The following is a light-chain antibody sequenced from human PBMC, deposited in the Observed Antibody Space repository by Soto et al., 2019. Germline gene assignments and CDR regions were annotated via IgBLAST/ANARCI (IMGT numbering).Light chain of an antibody. J-gene: IGKJ1*01. CDR2: GAS. CDR1: QSVSTN. V-gene: IGKV3-15*01. CDR3: QQYTNRPPWT. Sequence: EIVMTQSPATLSVSPGERATLSCRASQSVSTNLAWYQQKPGQAPRLLIYGASTRATGIPARFSGSGSGTEFSLTISSLQSDDFAVYSCQQYTNRPPWTFGQGTKVDIK.